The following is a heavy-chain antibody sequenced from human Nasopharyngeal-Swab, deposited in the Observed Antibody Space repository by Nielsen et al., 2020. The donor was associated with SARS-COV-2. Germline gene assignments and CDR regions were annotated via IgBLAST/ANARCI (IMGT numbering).Heavy chain of an antibody. Sequence: GESLKISCAASGFTFSSYAMHWARQAPGKGLEWVAVISYDGSNKYYADSVKGRFTISRDNSKNTLYLQMNSLRAEDTAVYYCARDLRFFTPSNYYYYGMDVWGQGTTVTVSS. J-gene: IGHJ6*02. D-gene: IGHD3-3*01. CDR2: ISYDGSNK. CDR3: ARDLRFFTPSNYYYYGMDV. CDR1: GFTFSSYA. V-gene: IGHV3-30-3*01.